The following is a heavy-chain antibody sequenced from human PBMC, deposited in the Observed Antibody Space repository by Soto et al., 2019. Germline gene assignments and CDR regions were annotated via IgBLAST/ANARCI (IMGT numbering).Heavy chain of an antibody. J-gene: IGHJ4*02. V-gene: IGHV4-30-2*01. CDR3: ARGGIDTAMAHFDY. D-gene: IGHD5-18*01. Sequence: NPSETLSLTCAVSGGSISSGGYSWSWIRQPPGKGLEWIGYIYHSGSTYYNPSLKSRVTISVDRSKNQFSLKLSSVTAADTAVYYCARGGIDTAMAHFDYWGQGTLVTVSS. CDR1: GGSISSGGYS. CDR2: IYHSGST.